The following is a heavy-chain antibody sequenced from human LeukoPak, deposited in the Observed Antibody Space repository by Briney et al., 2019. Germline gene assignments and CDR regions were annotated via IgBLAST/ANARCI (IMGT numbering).Heavy chain of an antibody. CDR2: MSYSGST. Sequence: SETLSLTCTVSGGSISSSSYYWGWIRQPPGKGLEWIGSMSYSGSTYYNPSLKSRVTISLDTSKNQFSLKLSSVTAADTAVYHCAREICSSSSCYSRWGAWFDPWGQGTLVTVSS. D-gene: IGHD2-2*01. CDR3: AREICSSSSCYSRWGAWFDP. J-gene: IGHJ5*02. V-gene: IGHV4-39*07. CDR1: GGSISSSSYY.